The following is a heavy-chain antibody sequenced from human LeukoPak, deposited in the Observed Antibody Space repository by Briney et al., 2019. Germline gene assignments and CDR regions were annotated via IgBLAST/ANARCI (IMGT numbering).Heavy chain of an antibody. CDR3: AKTFGVVITGFDY. J-gene: IGHJ4*02. CDR1: GFTFNSYA. Sequence: GGSLRLYCAASGFTFNSYAMSRVRPAQGKGLEGGLAISGSGGSTYYADPVKGRFTISRDNSTNTLYLQMHSLSAEATDLYYCAKTFGVVITGFDYWGQETLVTVAS. V-gene: IGHV3-23*01. D-gene: IGHD3-3*01. CDR2: ISGSGGST.